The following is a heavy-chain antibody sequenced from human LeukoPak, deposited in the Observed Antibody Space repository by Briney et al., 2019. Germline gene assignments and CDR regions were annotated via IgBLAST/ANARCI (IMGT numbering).Heavy chain of an antibody. J-gene: IGHJ6*02. CDR2: IIPIFGTA. CDR3: ARDQYRMVRGVIGVDYYYYGMDV. CDR1: GGTFSSYA. Sequence: ASVKVSCKASGGTFSSYAISWVRQAPGQGLEWMGGIIPIFGTANYAQKFQGRVTITADESTSTAYMELSSLRSEDTAVYYCARDQYRMVRGVIGVDYYYYGMDVWGQGTTVTVSS. D-gene: IGHD3-10*01. V-gene: IGHV1-69*13.